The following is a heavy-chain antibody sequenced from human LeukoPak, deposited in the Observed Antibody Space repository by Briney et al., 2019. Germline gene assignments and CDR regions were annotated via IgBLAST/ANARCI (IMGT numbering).Heavy chain of an antibody. Sequence: GGSLRLSCAASGITIRTHAMSWVRQAPGKGLGWVSSLSGGGGGSYYADSVKGPVTVSSDDSKNTLHLQMNSLRGEDTAIYYCAKEKTGKYDFDYWGQGTLVTVSS. CDR3: AKEKTGKYDFDY. D-gene: IGHD3-10*01. J-gene: IGHJ4*02. CDR1: GITIRTHA. CDR2: LSGGGGGS. V-gene: IGHV3-23*01.